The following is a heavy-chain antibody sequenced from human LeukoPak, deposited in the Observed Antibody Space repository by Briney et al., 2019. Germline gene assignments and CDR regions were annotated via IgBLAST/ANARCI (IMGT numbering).Heavy chain of an antibody. V-gene: IGHV4-30-2*01. CDR3: ARVQYCGGDCYPYYFDY. Sequence: PSETLSLTCAGSGGSISSGGYSWSWIRQPPGKGLEWIGYIYHSGSTYYNPSLKSRVTISVDRSKNQFSLKLSSVTAADTAVYYCARVQYCGGDCYPYYFDYWGQGTLVTVSS. D-gene: IGHD2-21*02. CDR1: GGSISSGGYS. J-gene: IGHJ4*02. CDR2: IYHSGST.